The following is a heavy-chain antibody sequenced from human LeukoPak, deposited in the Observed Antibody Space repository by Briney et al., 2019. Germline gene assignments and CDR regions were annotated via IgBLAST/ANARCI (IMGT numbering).Heavy chain of an antibody. J-gene: IGHJ4*02. CDR2: ISAYSGNT. CDR1: GYTFTSYG. D-gene: IGHD3-22*01. CDR3: ARSGWYYYDSSGPGWD. Sequence: ASVKVSCKASGYTFTSYGISWVRQAPGQGLEWMGWISAYSGNTNYAQKLQGRVTMTTDTSTSTAYMELRSLRSDDTAVYYCARSGWYYYDSSGPGWDWGQGTLVTVSS. V-gene: IGHV1-18*01.